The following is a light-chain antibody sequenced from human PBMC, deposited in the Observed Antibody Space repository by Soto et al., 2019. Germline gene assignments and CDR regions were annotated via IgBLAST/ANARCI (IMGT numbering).Light chain of an antibody. CDR2: EVS. CDR3: GSYTSSSTYV. V-gene: IGLV2-14*01. Sequence: QSVLTQPASVSGSPGQSITISCTGTSXDVGGYNYVSWYQQHPGKAPKLMIYEVSNRPSGVSNRFSGSKSGNTASLTISGLQAEDEADYYCGSYTSSSTYVFGTGTKVTVL. J-gene: IGLJ1*01. CDR1: SXDVGGYNY.